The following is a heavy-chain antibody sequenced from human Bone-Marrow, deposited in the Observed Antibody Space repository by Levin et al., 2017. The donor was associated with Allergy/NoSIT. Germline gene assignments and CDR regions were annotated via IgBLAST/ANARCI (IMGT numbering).Heavy chain of an antibody. CDR3: AREGSWSSTWLGNYYFDC. CDR1: GFSFRSYG. V-gene: IGHV3-30*03. D-gene: IGHD6-13*01. Sequence: GESLKISCAASGFSFRSYGMHWVRQAPGKGLEWVGLISYDGDFIFYGGSVKGRFTISRDNSNNTLFLQMDSLRAEDTAIYYCAREGSWSSTWLGNYYFDCWGQGTLVTVSS. J-gene: IGHJ4*02. CDR2: ISYDGDFI.